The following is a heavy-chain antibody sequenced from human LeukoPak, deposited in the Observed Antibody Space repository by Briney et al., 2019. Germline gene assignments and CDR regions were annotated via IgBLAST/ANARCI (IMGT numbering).Heavy chain of an antibody. CDR2: IYPGDSDT. CDR3: ASSRYYYDGSGHPFHY. V-gene: IGHV5-51*01. J-gene: IGHJ4*02. CDR1: GYRSINYW. D-gene: IGHD3-22*01. Sequence: GESLKISCKGSGYRSINYWIAWVRQLPGKGLEWMGTIYPGDSDTRFSPSFKGQVTFSADKSISTAYLQWDSLKASDTAMYYCASSRYYYDGSGHPFHYWGQGTLVTVSS.